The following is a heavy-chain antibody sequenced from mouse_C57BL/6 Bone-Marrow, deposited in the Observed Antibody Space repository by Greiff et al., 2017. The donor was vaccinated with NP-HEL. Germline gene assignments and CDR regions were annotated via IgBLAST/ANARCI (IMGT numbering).Heavy chain of an antibody. D-gene: IGHD3-2*01. CDR3: ARHGETCKWFAY. V-gene: IGHV5-12*01. Sequence: EVHLVESGGGLVQPGGSLKLSCAASGFTFSDYYMYWVRQTPEKRLEWVAYISNGGGSTYYPHTVKGRFTFSRDNAKNTLYLQMSRLKSEDAAMYYCARHGETCKWFAYWGQGTLVTVSA. CDR1: GFTFSDYY. CDR2: ISNGGGST. J-gene: IGHJ3*01.